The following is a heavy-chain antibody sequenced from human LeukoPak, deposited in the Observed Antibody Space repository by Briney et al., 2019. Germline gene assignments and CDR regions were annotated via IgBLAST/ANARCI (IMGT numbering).Heavy chain of an antibody. CDR3: AKDSTSYGDYRFDY. J-gene: IGHJ4*02. D-gene: IGHD4-17*01. Sequence: GGSLRLSCAASGFTFSNYWMSWVRQAPGKGLEWVAFIRYDGSNKYYADSVKGRFTISRDNSKNTLYLQMNSLRAEDTAVYYCAKDSTSYGDYRFDYWGQGTLVTVSS. CDR1: GFTFSNYW. CDR2: IRYDGSNK. V-gene: IGHV3-30*02.